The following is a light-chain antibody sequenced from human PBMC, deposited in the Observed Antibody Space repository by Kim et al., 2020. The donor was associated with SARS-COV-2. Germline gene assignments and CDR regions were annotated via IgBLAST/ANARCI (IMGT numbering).Light chain of an antibody. CDR2: RND. J-gene: IGLJ3*02. V-gene: IGLV1-47*01. Sequence: GQRVTISCSGSSSNIGSNYVSWHQQLLGTAPKLLIYRNDQRPSGVPDRFSGSKSGTSASLAISGLRSEDDADYYCAAWDDSLNAWVFGGGTQLTVL. CDR3: AAWDDSLNAWV. CDR1: SSNIGSNY.